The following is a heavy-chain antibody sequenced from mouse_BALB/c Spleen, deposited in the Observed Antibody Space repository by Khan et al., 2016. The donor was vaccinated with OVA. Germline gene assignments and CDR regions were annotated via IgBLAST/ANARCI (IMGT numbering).Heavy chain of an antibody. CDR3: VKRGRSSAWLTC. J-gene: IGHJ3*01. Sequence: QVQLQQSGAELAKPGASVKMSCKASGYTFTKYWMHWVKQRPGQGLAWIGYINPSTGYTAYNQKFKDKATLTADKSSRTAYMQLSSLPSEDSAVSYCVKRGRSSAWLTCWGQGTLVTVSA. D-gene: IGHD1-1*01. V-gene: IGHV1-7*01. CDR1: GYTFTKYW. CDR2: INPSTGYT.